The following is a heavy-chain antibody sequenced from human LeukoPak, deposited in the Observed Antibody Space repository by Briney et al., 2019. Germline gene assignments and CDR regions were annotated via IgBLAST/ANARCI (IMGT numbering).Heavy chain of an antibody. CDR2: INPNSGGT. Sequence: APVKVSCKASGYTFTGYYMHWVRQAPGQGLEWMGWINPNSGGTNYAQKFQGRVTMTRDTSISTAYMELSRLRSDDTAVYYCARTEVWFGEYHFDYWGQGTLVTVSS. V-gene: IGHV1-2*02. D-gene: IGHD3-10*01. J-gene: IGHJ4*02. CDR3: ARTEVWFGEYHFDY. CDR1: GYTFTGYY.